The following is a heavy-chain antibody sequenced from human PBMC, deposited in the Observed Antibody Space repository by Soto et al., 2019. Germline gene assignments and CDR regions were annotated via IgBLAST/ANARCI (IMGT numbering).Heavy chain of an antibody. J-gene: IGHJ4*02. V-gene: IGHV4-34*01. Sequence: QVQLQQWGAGLLKPSETLSLTCAVYGGSFSGYYWSWIRQPPGKGLEWIGEINHSGSTNYNPSLKSRVTRSVDTSKNQCSLKLSSVTAADTAVYYCARGRRFDYWGQGTLVTVSS. CDR2: INHSGST. CDR1: GGSFSGYY. CDR3: ARGRRFDY.